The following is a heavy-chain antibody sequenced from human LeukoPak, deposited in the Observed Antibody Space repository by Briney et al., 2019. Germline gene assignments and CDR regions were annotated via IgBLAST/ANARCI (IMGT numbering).Heavy chain of an antibody. CDR3: ARDIVVVPAAMPFYGMDV. Sequence: ASVKVSCKASGYTFTSYAMHWVRQAPGQRLEWMGWINAGNGNTKYSQKFQGRVTITRDTSASTAYMELSSLRSVDTAVYYCARDIVVVPAAMPFYGMDVWGKGTTVTVSS. J-gene: IGHJ6*04. CDR2: INAGNGNT. D-gene: IGHD2-2*01. CDR1: GYTFTSYA. V-gene: IGHV1-3*01.